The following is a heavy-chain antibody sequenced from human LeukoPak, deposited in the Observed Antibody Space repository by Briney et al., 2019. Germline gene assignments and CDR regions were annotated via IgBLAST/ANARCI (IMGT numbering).Heavy chain of an antibody. V-gene: IGHV5-51*01. Sequence: GESLKISCKGSGYSFTLYWIGWVRQMPGKGLVWMGIIYPGDSETRYGPSFQGQVTISADKSSRTAYLQWSSLKASDTAIYYCARLTTPAGDGDWFDPWGQGTLVTVSS. D-gene: IGHD2-2*01. CDR3: ARLTTPAGDGDWFDP. CDR2: IYPGDSET. J-gene: IGHJ5*02. CDR1: GYSFTLYW.